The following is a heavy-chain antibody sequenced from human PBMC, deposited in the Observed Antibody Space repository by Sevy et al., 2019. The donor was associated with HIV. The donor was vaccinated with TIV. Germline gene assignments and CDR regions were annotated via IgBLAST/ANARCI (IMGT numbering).Heavy chain of an antibody. CDR2: ISGSGGST. CDR3: AKDRYCSSTSCYAGWFDP. J-gene: IGHJ5*02. D-gene: IGHD2-2*01. CDR1: GFTFSSYA. Sequence: GGSLRLSCEASGFTFSSYAMSWVRQAPGKGLEWVSAISGSGGSTYYADSVKGRFTISRDNSKNTLYLQMNSLRAEDTAVYYCAKDRYCSSTSCYAGWFDPWGQGTLVTVSS. V-gene: IGHV3-23*01.